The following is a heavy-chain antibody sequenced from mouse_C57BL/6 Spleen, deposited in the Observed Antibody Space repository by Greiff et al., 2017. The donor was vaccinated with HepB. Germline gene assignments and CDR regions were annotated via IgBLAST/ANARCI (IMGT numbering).Heavy chain of an antibody. CDR1: GFTFSSYA. CDR3: ARDGYDGNFFDY. V-gene: IGHV5-4*01. CDR2: ISDGGSYT. J-gene: IGHJ2*01. Sequence: EVQVVESGGGLVKPGGSLKLSCAASGFTFSSYAMSWVRQTPEKRLEWVATISDGGSYTYYPDNVKGRFTISRDNAKNNLYLQMSHLKSEDTAMYYCARDGYDGNFFDYWGQGTTLTVSS. D-gene: IGHD2-3*01.